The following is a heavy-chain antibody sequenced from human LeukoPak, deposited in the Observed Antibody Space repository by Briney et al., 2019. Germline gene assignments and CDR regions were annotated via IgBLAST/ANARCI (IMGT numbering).Heavy chain of an antibody. CDR2: ISGSGGST. J-gene: IGHJ4*02. CDR3: AKTIGSYYPYYFDY. Sequence: GGSLRLSCAASGFTFSSYAMSWVRQAPGKGLEWVSAISGSGGSTYYADSVKGRFAISRDNSKNTLYLQMNSLRAGDTAVYYCAKTIGSYYPYYFDYWGQGTLVTVSS. CDR1: GFTFSSYA. D-gene: IGHD1-26*01. V-gene: IGHV3-23*01.